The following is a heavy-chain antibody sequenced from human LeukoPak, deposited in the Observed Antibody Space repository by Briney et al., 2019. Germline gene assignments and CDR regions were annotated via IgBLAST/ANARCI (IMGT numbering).Heavy chain of an antibody. Sequence: SETLSLTCAVYGGSFSGYYWSWIRQPPGKGLEWIGEINHSGSTNYNPSLKGRVTISVDTSKNQFSLKLSSVTAADTAVYYCARELYYYDSSGYYRNQTDAFDIWGQGTMVTVSS. V-gene: IGHV4-34*01. D-gene: IGHD3-22*01. CDR3: ARELYYYDSSGYYRNQTDAFDI. CDR2: INHSGST. J-gene: IGHJ3*02. CDR1: GGSFSGYY.